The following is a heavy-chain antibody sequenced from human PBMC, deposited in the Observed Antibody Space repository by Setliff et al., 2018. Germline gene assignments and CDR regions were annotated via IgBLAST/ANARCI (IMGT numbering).Heavy chain of an antibody. CDR1: GSTFTTYG. Sequence: ASVKVSCKASGSTFTTYGISWVRQAPGQGLEWMGWISADNGNTNYAQNPQGRVTMTTDTSTSTAYMELRSLRSDDTAIYYCARVRKNDDSNNWYGASYYSYHYAMDVWGLGTTVTVSS. CDR2: ISADNGNT. D-gene: IGHD6-13*01. J-gene: IGHJ6*02. CDR3: ARVRKNDDSNNWYGASYYSYHYAMDV. V-gene: IGHV1-18*01.